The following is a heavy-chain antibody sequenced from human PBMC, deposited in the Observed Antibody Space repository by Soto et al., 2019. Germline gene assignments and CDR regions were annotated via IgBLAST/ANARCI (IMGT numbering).Heavy chain of an antibody. Sequence: GASVKVSCKASGYTFTGYYMHWVRQAPGQGLEWMGWINPNSGGTNYAQKFQGWVTMTRDTSISTAYMELSRLRSDDTAVYYCARDRGHSGSYYLGYGMDVRGQGTTVTVSS. J-gene: IGHJ6*02. CDR1: GYTFTGYY. CDR2: INPNSGGT. V-gene: IGHV1-2*04. CDR3: ARDRGHSGSYYLGYGMDV. D-gene: IGHD1-26*01.